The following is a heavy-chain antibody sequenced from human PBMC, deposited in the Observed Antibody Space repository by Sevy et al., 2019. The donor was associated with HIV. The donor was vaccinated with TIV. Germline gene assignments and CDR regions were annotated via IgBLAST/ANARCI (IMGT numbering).Heavy chain of an antibody. CDR3: ARGAVVIGTAATPVLDF. CDR1: EDSINSYY. J-gene: IGHJ4*02. V-gene: IGHV4-59*08. CDR2: IYNNIGST. Sequence: SETLSLTCSVSEDSINSYYWSWIRQPPGKGLEWIGYIYNNIGSTSYNPSLTSRVTISVDTSKNQFSLKLASVTAADTAVDYCARGAVVIGTAATPVLDFWGQGSLVTVSS. D-gene: IGHD2-2*01.